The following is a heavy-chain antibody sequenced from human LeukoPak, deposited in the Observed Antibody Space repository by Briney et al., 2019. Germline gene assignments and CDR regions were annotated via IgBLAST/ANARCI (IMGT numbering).Heavy chain of an antibody. V-gene: IGHV3-30-3*01. D-gene: IGHD3-3*01. CDR2: ISYDGSNK. CDR3: ARGTRFLEWLLSYSYYGMDV. CDR1: GFTFSSYA. J-gene: IGHJ6*02. Sequence: GGSLRLSCAASGFTFSSYAMHWVRQAPGKGLEWVAVISYDGSNKYYADSVKGRFTISRDNSKNTLYLQMNSLRAEDTAVYYCARGTRFLEWLLSYSYYGMDVWGQGTTVTVSS.